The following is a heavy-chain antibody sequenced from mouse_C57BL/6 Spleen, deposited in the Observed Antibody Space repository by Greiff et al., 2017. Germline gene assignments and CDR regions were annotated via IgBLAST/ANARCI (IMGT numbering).Heavy chain of an antibody. CDR1: GFTFSDYY. CDR3: AREENLRIAY. V-gene: IGHV5-16*01. Sequence: EVKLVESEGGLVQPGSSMKLSCTASGFTFSDYYMAWVRQVPEKGLEWVANINYDGSSTYSLDSLKSRFIISRDNATNILYLQMGGLKSEDTATENSAREENLRIAYWGQGTLVTVSA. CDR2: INYDGSST. J-gene: IGHJ3*01.